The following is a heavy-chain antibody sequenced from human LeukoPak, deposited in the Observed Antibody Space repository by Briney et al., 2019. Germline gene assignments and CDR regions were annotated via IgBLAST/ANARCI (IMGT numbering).Heavy chain of an antibody. D-gene: IGHD3-10*01. J-gene: IGHJ4*02. V-gene: IGHV4-39*01. CDR2: VYYSGST. CDR1: GGSISSSSYY. CDR3: ARLTYYDSGSYYFDS. Sequence: PSETLSLTCTVSGGSISSSSYYWGWIRQRPGKDLEWIGSVYYSGSTYYNPSLRSRVTISVDTSKNQFSLKLSSVTAADTAVYYCARLTYYDSGSYYFDSWGQGTLVTVSS.